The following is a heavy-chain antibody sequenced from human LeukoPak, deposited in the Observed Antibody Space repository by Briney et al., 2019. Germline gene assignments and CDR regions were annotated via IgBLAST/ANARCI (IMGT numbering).Heavy chain of an antibody. CDR2: INPKSGDA. J-gene: IGHJ4*02. V-gene: IGHV1-2*02. Sequence: ASVRVSCKASGSTFSDYHINWVRQASGQGPEWMGWINPKSGDAKYGQAFQGRVTMTRDTSISTAYMELSRLRSDDTAVYYCARGKWELPGIDYWGQGTLVTVSS. CDR3: ARGKWELPGIDY. D-gene: IGHD1-26*01. CDR1: GSTFSDYH.